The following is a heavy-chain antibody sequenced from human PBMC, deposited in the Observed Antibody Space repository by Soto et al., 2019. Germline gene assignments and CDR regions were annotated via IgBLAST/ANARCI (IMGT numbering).Heavy chain of an antibody. CDR2: IWYDGSNK. CDR3: AGFDERYYGSGSSGGFDY. Sequence: GGSLRLSCAASGFTFSSYGMHWVRQAPGKGLEWVAVIWYDGSNKYYADSVKGRFTISRDNSKNTLYLQMNSLRAEDTAVYYCAGFDERYYGSGSSGGFDYWGQRTRVTVSS. J-gene: IGHJ4*02. CDR1: GFTFSSYG. D-gene: IGHD3-10*01. V-gene: IGHV3-33*01.